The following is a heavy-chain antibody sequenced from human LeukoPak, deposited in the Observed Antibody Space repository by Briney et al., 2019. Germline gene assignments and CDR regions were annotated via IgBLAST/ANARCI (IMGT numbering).Heavy chain of an antibody. Sequence: GGSLRLSCAASGFTFSSYSMNWVRQAPGKGLEWVSSISSSSSYIYYADSVKGRFTISRDNAKNSLYLQMNSLRAEDTAVYYCARGPESYYYYYYMDVWGKGTTVTVSS. J-gene: IGHJ6*03. CDR1: GFTFSSYS. CDR3: ARGPESYYYYYYMDV. CDR2: ISSSSSYI. V-gene: IGHV3-21*01.